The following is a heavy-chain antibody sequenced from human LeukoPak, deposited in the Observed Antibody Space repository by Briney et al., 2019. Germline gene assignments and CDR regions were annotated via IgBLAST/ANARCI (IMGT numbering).Heavy chain of an antibody. D-gene: IGHD4-17*01. CDR3: ARQNITVTLDY. CDR2: IWYDGSNK. V-gene: IGHV3-33*01. CDR1: GFTFSTHG. J-gene: IGHJ4*02. Sequence: PGGSLRLSCAASGFTFSTHGMHWVRQAPGKGLEWVAVIWYDGSNKYYADSVKGRFNIYRDNSKKTLYLQMNSLRAEDTAVYYCARQNITVTLDYWGQGTLVTVSS.